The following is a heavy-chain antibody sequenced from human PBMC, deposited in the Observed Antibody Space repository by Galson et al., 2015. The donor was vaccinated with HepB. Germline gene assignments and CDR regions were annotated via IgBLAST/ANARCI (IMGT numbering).Heavy chain of an antibody. D-gene: IGHD3-10*01. Sequence: SLRLSCAASDFTFSNYWMNWVRQAPGKGLEWVANINPDGSEKYYVASLKGRFTISRDNAKSSLYLQMDSLRAEDTAVYYCARRISLVRGIITRPDYYYGMDVWGQGTAVTVAS. CDR1: DFTFSNYW. V-gene: IGHV3-7*03. CDR3: ARRISLVRGIITRPDYYYGMDV. CDR2: INPDGSEK. J-gene: IGHJ6*02.